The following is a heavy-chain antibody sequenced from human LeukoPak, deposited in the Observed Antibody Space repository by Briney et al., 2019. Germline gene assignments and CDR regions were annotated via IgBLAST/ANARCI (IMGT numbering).Heavy chain of an antibody. CDR2: IYSDSST. V-gene: IGHV3-53*01. J-gene: IGHJ5*02. D-gene: IGHD4-17*01. Sequence: GGSLRLSCAASGFTVSNNYMSWVRQSPGKGLEWVSIIYSDSSTYYADSVRGRFTISRDNSKNTLYLQMNSLRDKDTAVYYCARKTALSGDYDWFDPWGQGTLVTVSS. CDR3: ARKTALSGDYDWFDP. CDR1: GFTVSNNY.